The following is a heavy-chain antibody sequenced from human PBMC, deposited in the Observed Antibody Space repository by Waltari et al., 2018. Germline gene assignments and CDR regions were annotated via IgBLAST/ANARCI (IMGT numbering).Heavy chain of an antibody. Sequence: EVQLVQSGAEVKKPGESLKISCKGSGYSFTSYWIGWVRQMPGKGLEWMGIIYPVDSDTRYSPSFQGKVTISADKSISTAYLQWSSLKASDTAMYYCARHDGPTMVRGADYYYGMDVWGQGTTVTVSS. D-gene: IGHD3-10*01. V-gene: IGHV5-51*01. CDR1: GYSFTSYW. CDR2: IYPVDSDT. CDR3: ARHDGPTMVRGADYYYGMDV. J-gene: IGHJ6*02.